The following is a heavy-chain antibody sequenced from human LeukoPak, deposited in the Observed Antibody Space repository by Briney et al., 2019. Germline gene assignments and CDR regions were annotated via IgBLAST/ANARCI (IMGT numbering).Heavy chain of an antibody. CDR2: TNLHGPAV. V-gene: IGHV3-74*01. Sequence: GGSLRLSCTLSGLSFSNYWMHCVRQAPGKRLVCVARTNLHGPAVDYADSVKGRFTISRDNAKNTLFLQMNSLRDEDTAVYYCASAYTYVRLGDHWGQGTLVTVSS. D-gene: IGHD3-16*01. J-gene: IGHJ4*02. CDR1: GLSFSNYW. CDR3: ASAYTYVRLGDH.